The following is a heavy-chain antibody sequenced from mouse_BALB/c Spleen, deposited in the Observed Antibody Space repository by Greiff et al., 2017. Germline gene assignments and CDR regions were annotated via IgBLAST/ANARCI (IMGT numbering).Heavy chain of an antibody. CDR1: GFTFSSYA. CDR3: ARGGLRLHFDY. CDR2: ISSGGST. J-gene: IGHJ2*01. Sequence: EVKLVESGGGLVKPGGSLKLSCAASGFTFSSYAMSWVRQTPEKRLEWVASISSGGSTYYPDSVKGRFTISRDNARNILYLQMSSLSSEDTAMYYCARGGLRLHFDYWGQGTTLTVSS. V-gene: IGHV5-6-5*01. D-gene: IGHD1-2*01.